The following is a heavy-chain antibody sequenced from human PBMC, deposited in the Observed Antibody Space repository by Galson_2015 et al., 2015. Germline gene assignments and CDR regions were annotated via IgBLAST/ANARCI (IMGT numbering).Heavy chain of an antibody. CDR2: MSYDGSDE. CDR1: GFTFSRSV. D-gene: IGHD4-17*01. V-gene: IGHV3-30-3*01. CDR3: ARGHGAYDRVFDY. J-gene: IGHJ4*02. Sequence: SLRLSCAASGFTFSRSVMHWVRQAPGKGLEWAAIMSYDGSDEFYADSVKGRFTISRDNSRNTLYLQMNSLRAEGTAVYYCARGHGAYDRVFDYWGQGTLVTVSS.